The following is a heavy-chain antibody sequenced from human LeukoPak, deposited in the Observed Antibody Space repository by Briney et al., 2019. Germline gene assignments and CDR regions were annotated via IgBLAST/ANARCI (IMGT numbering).Heavy chain of an antibody. CDR1: GFTFSSYG. CDR2: ISSSSSTI. V-gene: IGHV3-48*01. J-gene: IGHJ5*02. CDR3: ARAINRGGVLLWFGELYNWFDP. Sequence: GGSLRLSCAASGFTFSSYGMTWVRQAPGKGLEWVSYISSSSSTIYYAVSVKGRFTISRDNAKNSLYLQLNSLRAEDTAVYYCARAINRGGVLLWFGELYNWFDPWGQGTLVTVSS. D-gene: IGHD3-10*01.